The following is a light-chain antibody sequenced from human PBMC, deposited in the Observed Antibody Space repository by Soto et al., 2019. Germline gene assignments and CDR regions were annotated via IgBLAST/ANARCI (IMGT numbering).Light chain of an antibody. J-gene: IGKJ1*01. CDR1: QSILYSSNNKNY. V-gene: IGKV4-1*01. CDR2: WAS. Sequence: DIVMTQSPHSLAVSLGERATINCKSSQSILYSSNNKNYLAWYQQKLGQPPKLLIYWASTRESGVPDRFSGSGSGTEFTLNINNVQAEDVAVYYCQQYYATPRTFGQGTKVEIK. CDR3: QQYYATPRT.